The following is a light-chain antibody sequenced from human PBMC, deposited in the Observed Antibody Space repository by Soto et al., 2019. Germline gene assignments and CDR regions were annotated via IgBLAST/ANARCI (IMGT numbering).Light chain of an antibody. V-gene: IGLV2-14*01. J-gene: IGLJ1*01. CDR1: SSDVGGYNY. Sequence: QSALTQPASVSGSHGQSITISCTGTSSDVGGYNYVSWYQQHPGKAPKLMIYDVSNRPSGVSNRFSGSKSGNTASLTISGLQAEDEADYYCSSYTSSSTPLVFGTGTKVTVL. CDR3: SSYTSSSTPLV. CDR2: DVS.